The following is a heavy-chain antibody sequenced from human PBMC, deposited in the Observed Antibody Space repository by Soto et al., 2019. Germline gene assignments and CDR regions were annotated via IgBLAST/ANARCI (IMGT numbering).Heavy chain of an antibody. CDR3: ARMADDSSVDFDY. CDR1: GGTFGSYA. Sequence: QVQLVQSGAEVKKPGSSVKVSCKVSGGTFGSYAVSWVRQAPGQGLEWMGRIIPSFGTPNYAQKFQDRVTITADEATSTAYMEMSSLRSEDTAVFYCARMADDSSVDFDYWGQGTPVTVSS. D-gene: IGHD3-22*01. V-gene: IGHV1-69*01. J-gene: IGHJ4*02. CDR2: IIPSFGTP.